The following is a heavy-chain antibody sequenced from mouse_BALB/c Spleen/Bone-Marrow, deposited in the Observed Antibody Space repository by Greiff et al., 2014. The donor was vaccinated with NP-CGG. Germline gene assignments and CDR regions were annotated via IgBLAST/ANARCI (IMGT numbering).Heavy chain of an antibody. CDR1: GFSLTSYG. Sequence: VQRVESGPGLVAPSQSLSITCTVSGFSLTSYGVHWVRQPPGKGLEWLGVIWAGGSTNYNSALMSRLSISKDNSKSQVFLKMNSLQTDDTAMYYCAREGRYYGKRYYLDHRGQGTTLTVSS. J-gene: IGHJ2*01. CDR3: AREGRYYGKRYYLDH. D-gene: IGHD1-1*01. V-gene: IGHV2-9*02. CDR2: IWAGGST.